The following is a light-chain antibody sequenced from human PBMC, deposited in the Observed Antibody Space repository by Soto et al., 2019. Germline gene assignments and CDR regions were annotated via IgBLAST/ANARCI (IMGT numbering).Light chain of an antibody. CDR1: TGVVASGHY. CDR3: LLSYGGAVV. Sequence: QAVVTQEPSLTVSPGGTVTLTCGSSTGVVASGHYPYWFQQKPGQAPRTLIYDTNNKHSWTPARFSGSLLGGKAALTLSGAQPEDEAEYHCLLSYGGAVVFGGGTQLTVL. CDR2: DTN. J-gene: IGLJ2*01. V-gene: IGLV7-46*01.